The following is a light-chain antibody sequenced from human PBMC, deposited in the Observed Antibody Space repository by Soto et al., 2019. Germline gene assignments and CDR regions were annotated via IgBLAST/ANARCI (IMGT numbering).Light chain of an antibody. J-gene: IGLJ1*01. CDR2: DVS. Sequence: QSALTQPRSVSGSPGQSVTISCTGTSSDVGGYKYVSWYQQHPGKVPKLMIYDVSKRPSGVPDRFSGSKSGNTASLTISGLQAEDEADYYCSSYAGSYYVFGTGTKLIVL. V-gene: IGLV2-11*01. CDR3: SSYAGSYYV. CDR1: SSDVGGYKY.